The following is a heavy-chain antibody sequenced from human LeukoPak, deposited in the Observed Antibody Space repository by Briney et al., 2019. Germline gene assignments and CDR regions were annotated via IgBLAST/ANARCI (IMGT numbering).Heavy chain of an antibody. CDR2: IKQDGKGK. V-gene: IGHV3-7*01. CDR1: GFTFSSYE. J-gene: IGHJ3*02. D-gene: IGHD6-19*01. CDR3: ARFSSGLLDAFDI. Sequence: GGSLRLSCAASGFTFSSYEMNWVRQAPGKGLEWVANIKQDGKGKYYVDSVKGRFTISRDNAKNSLYLQMNNLRAEDTAVYYCARFSSGLLDAFDIWGQGTMVIASS.